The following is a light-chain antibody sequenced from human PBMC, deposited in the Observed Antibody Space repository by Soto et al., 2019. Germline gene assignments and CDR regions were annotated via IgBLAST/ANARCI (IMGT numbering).Light chain of an antibody. V-gene: IGLV1-47*01. J-gene: IGLJ2*01. CDR1: NSNMGRNY. Sequence: QSVLTQTPSASGTPGQSVTISCSGSNSNMGRNYVYWYQQVPGTAPKLLMYRNDVRPSGVPDRFTGSKSGTSASPAISGLRSEDEADYYCAVWDNSLNGVAFGGGTKLTVL. CDR3: AVWDNSLNGVA. CDR2: RND.